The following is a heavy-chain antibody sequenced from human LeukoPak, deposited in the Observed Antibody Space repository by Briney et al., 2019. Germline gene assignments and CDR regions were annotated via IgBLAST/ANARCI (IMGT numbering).Heavy chain of an antibody. D-gene: IGHD6-13*01. J-gene: IGHJ4*02. CDR1: GFTFSSYA. CDR2: ISGSGGST. V-gene: IGHV3-23*01. CDR3: AKDHRSSWYGELFDY. Sequence: GGSLRLSCAASGFTFSSYAMSWVRQAPGKGLEWVSAISGSGGSTYYADSVKGRFTISRDNSKNTLYLQMNSLRAEDTAVYYCAKDHRSSWYGELFDYWGQGTLVTVSS.